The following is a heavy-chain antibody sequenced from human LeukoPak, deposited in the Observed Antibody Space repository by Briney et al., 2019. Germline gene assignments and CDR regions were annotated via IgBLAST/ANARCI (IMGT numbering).Heavy chain of an antibody. CDR1: GFTVSSNY. Sequence: PGGPLRLSCAASGFTVSSNYMTWVRQAPGKGLEWVSVIYSGGTTYYADSVKGRFTISRDNSKNTLNLQMNSLRAEDTAVYYCARVRGLLSGMDVWGKGTTVTVSS. CDR3: ARVRGLLSGMDV. CDR2: IYSGGTT. D-gene: IGHD3/OR15-3a*01. J-gene: IGHJ6*04. V-gene: IGHV3-53*01.